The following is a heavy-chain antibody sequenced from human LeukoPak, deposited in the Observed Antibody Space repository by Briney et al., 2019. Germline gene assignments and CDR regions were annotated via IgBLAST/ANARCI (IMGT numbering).Heavy chain of an antibody. CDR3: ARVATAKYYYDSSGLYPGY. Sequence: GGSLRLSCAASGFTFSSYSMNWVRQAPGKGLEWVSSISSSSSYIYYADSVKGRFTISRDNAKNSLYLQMNSLRAEDTAVHYCARVATAKYYYDSSGLYPGYWGQGTLVTVSS. CDR2: ISSSSSYI. V-gene: IGHV3-21*01. J-gene: IGHJ4*02. CDR1: GFTFSSYS. D-gene: IGHD3-22*01.